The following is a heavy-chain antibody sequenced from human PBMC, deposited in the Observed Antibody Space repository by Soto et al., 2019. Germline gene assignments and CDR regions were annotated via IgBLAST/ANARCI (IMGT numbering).Heavy chain of an antibody. V-gene: IGHV3-23*01. D-gene: IGHD1-26*01. Sequence: EVQLLESGGGLLQPGGSLRLSCAASGFTFSSYAMRWVRQAPVKGLEWVSAISGSGGSTYYADSVKGRFTISRDNSNNTLYLQMNSLRSEDTAVYYCARRGSGSYYDYWGQGTLVTVSS. CDR1: GFTFSSYA. CDR2: ISGSGGST. J-gene: IGHJ4*02. CDR3: ARRGSGSYYDY.